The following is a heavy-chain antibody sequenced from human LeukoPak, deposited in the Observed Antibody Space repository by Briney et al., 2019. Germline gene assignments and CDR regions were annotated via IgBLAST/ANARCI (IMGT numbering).Heavy chain of an antibody. Sequence: PGGSLRLSCAASGFTFSSYSMNWVRQAPGKGLEWVSYISSSSSTIYYADSVKGRFTISRDNAKNSLYLQMNSLRAEDTALYYCAKDTTYYYGSGSWAFDIWGQGTMVTVSS. CDR1: GFTFSSYS. CDR2: ISSSSSTI. J-gene: IGHJ3*02. D-gene: IGHD3-10*01. CDR3: AKDTTYYYGSGSWAFDI. V-gene: IGHV3-48*04.